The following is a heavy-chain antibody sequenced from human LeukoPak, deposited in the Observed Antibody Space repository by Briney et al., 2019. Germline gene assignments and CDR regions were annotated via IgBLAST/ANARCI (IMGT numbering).Heavy chain of an antibody. J-gene: IGHJ3*02. CDR2: IYPGDSDT. CDR3: AIGGIVVVPAASDAFDI. V-gene: IGHV5-51*01. CDR1: GYIFTSYW. D-gene: IGHD2-2*01. Sequence: GESLKISCKGSGYIFTSYWIGWVRQMPGKGLEWMGIIYPGDSDTRYSPSFQGQVTISADKSISTAYLQWSSLKASDTAMYYCAIGGIVVVPAASDAFDIWGQGTMVTVSS.